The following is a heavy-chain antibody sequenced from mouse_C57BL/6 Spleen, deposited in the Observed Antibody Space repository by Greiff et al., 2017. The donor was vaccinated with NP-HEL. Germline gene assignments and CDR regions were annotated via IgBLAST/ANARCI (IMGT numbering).Heavy chain of an antibody. CDR1: GYTFTSYG. Sequence: SGAELARPGASVKLSCKASGYTFTSYGISWVKQRTGQGLEWIGEIYPRSGNTYYNEKFKGKATLTADKSSSTAYMELRSLTSEDSAVYFCARGYDVRYFDVWGTGTTVTVSS. CDR2: IYPRSGNT. V-gene: IGHV1-81*01. J-gene: IGHJ1*03. D-gene: IGHD1-2*01. CDR3: ARGYDVRYFDV.